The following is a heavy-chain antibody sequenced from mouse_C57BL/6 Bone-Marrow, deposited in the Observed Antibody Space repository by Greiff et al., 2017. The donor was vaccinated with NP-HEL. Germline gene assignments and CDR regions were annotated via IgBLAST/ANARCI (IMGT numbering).Heavy chain of an antibody. Sequence: EVMLVESGGGLVKPGGSLKLSCAASGFTFSSYAMSWVRQTPEKRLEWVATISDGGSYTYYPDNVKGRFTISRDNAKNNLYLQMSHLKSEDTAMYYCARDGGIWFAYWGQGTLVTVSA. CDR2: ISDGGSYT. CDR1: GFTFSSYA. CDR3: ARDGGIWFAY. V-gene: IGHV5-4*01. J-gene: IGHJ3*01.